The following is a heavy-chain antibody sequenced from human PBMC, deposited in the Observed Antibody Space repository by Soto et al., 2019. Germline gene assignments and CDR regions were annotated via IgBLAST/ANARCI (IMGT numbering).Heavy chain of an antibody. D-gene: IGHD6-19*01. Sequence: ASVKVSCKASGYTFTGYYMHWVRQAPGQGLEWMGWINPNSGGTNYAQKFQGWVTMTRDTSISTAYMELSRLRSDDTAVYYCARNRAKYSSGWDAFDIWGQGTMVTVSS. CDR1: GYTFTGYY. CDR3: ARNRAKYSSGWDAFDI. J-gene: IGHJ3*02. CDR2: INPNSGGT. V-gene: IGHV1-2*04.